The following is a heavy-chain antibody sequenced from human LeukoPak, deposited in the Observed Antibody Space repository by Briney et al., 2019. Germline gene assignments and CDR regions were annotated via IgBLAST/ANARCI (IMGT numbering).Heavy chain of an antibody. Sequence: SVKVSCKASGGTFSSYAISWVRQAPGQGLEWMGGIIPIFGTANYAQKFQGRVTITADESTSTAYMELSSLRSEGTAVYYCARGRSGSYLFYYFDYWGQGTLVTVSS. CDR3: ARGRSGSYLFYYFDY. CDR2: IIPIFGTA. J-gene: IGHJ4*02. V-gene: IGHV1-69*13. CDR1: GGTFSSYA. D-gene: IGHD1-26*01.